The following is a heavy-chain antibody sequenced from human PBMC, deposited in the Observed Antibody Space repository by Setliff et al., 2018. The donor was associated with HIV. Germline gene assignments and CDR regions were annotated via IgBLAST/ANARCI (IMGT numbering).Heavy chain of an antibody. J-gene: IGHJ3*02. CDR3: ARGDYDSSGYYNVDAFDI. CDR1: GYSISSGYY. CDR2: IYHSENT. D-gene: IGHD3-22*01. Sequence: LSLTCGVSGYSISSGYYWGWIRQPPGKGLEWIGSIYHSENTYYNPSLKSRVIISVDTSKNQFSLKLSSVAAADTAVYYCARGDYDSSGYYNVDAFDIWGQGTMVTVSS. V-gene: IGHV4-38-2*01.